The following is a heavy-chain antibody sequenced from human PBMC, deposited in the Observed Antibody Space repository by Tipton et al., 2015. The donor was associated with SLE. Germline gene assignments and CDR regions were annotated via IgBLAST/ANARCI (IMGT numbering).Heavy chain of an antibody. J-gene: IGHJ3*02. CDR2: IFYTGST. V-gene: IGHV4-59*01. CDR3: ARGVAFDI. Sequence: LSLTCTISGGSISDYYWYWIRQPPGKGLDWIGDIFYTGSTTYNPSLKSRVTISVDTSKNQFSLRLSSVTAADTAVYYCARGVAFDIWGQGTMVTVSS. CDR1: GGSISDYY.